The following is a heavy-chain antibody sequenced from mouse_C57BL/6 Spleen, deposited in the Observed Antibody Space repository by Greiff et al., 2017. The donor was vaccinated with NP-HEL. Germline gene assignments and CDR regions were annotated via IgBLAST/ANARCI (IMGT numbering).Heavy chain of an antibody. D-gene: IGHD2-1*01. CDR3: ARGDYGNYEDYFDY. Sequence: VQLQESGPGMVKPSQSLSLTCTVTGYSITSGYDWHWIRHFPGNKLEWMGYISYSGSTNYNPSLKSRISITHDTSKNHFFLKLNSVTTEDTATYYCARGDYGNYEDYFDYWGQGTTLTVSS. J-gene: IGHJ2*01. CDR1: GYSITSGYD. CDR2: ISYSGST. V-gene: IGHV3-1*01.